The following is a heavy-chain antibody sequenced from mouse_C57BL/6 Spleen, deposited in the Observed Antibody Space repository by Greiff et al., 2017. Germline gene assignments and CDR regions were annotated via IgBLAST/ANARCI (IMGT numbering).Heavy chain of an antibody. D-gene: IGHD2-4*01. CDR3: ARLYYDPSRYYYAMDY. CDR1: GYTFTGYW. Sequence: QVQLQQSGAELMKPGASVKLSCKATGYTFTGYWIEWVKQRPGHGLEWIGEILPGSGSTNYNEKFKGKATFTADTSSNTAYMQLSSLTTEDSAIYYGARLYYDPSRYYYAMDYWGQGTSVTVSS. J-gene: IGHJ4*01. V-gene: IGHV1-9*01. CDR2: ILPGSGST.